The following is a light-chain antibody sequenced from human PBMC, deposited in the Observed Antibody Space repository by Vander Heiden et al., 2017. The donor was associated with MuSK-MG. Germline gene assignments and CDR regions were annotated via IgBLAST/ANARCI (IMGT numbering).Light chain of an antibody. Sequence: DIQMTQSPSSLSASVGDRVTIACRASQSIGNYLHWYQQKPGKAPKILIYNADNLKSGVPSRFSGSGSGTDFTLTVSSLQPEDSATYYCQDNRGTFGPGTKVEIK. J-gene: IGKJ3*01. CDR1: QSIGNY. V-gene: IGKV1-39*01. CDR2: NAD. CDR3: QDNRGT.